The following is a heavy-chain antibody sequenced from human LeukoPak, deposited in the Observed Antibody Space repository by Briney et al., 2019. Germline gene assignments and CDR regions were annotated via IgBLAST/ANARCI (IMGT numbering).Heavy chain of an antibody. CDR1: GFTFSSYW. CDR3: AKDREWQQLALDY. D-gene: IGHD6-13*01. V-gene: IGHV3-23*01. CDR2: ISGSGGST. J-gene: IGHJ4*02. Sequence: GGSLRLSCAASGFTFSSYWMNWARQAPGKGLEWVSAISGSGGSTYYADSVKGRFTISRDNSKNTLYLQMNSLRAEDTAVYYCAKDREWQQLALDYWGQGTLVTVSS.